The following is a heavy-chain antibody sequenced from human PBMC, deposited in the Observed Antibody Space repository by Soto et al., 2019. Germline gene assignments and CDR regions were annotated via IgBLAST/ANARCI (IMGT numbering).Heavy chain of an antibody. CDR1: GGSISSSSYY. J-gene: IGHJ4*02. D-gene: IGHD1-26*01. V-gene: IGHV4-39*01. CDR2: IYYSGST. Sequence: SETLSLTCTVSGGSISSSSYYWGWIRQPPGKGLEWIGSIYYSGSTYYNPSLKSRVTISVDTSKNQFSLKLSSVTAADTAVYYCARRGIVGATGYWGQGALVTVSS. CDR3: ARRGIVGATGY.